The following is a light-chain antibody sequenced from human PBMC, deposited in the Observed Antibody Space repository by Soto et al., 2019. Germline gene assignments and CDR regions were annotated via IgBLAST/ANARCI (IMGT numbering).Light chain of an antibody. CDR2: WAS. V-gene: IGKV4-1*01. J-gene: IGKJ1*01. CDR1: QSILYNPNNKNS. Sequence: DFVMTQSQDSLAVSLGERATINCKSSQSILYNPNNKNSLIWYQQKPGQPPKMLIYWASTRASGVPDRFDGSGSGTDFTLTISSLQAEDVAVYYCQQYYNTPWTFGQGTKADIK. CDR3: QQYYNTPWT.